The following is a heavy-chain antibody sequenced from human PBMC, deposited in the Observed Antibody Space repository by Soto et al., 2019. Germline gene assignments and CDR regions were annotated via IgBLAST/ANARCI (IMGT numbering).Heavy chain of an antibody. V-gene: IGHV3-53*01. CDR2: IYGGGTT. J-gene: IGHJ4*02. CDR3: VQPTGWPGFDF. CDR1: GFAVSSKY. D-gene: IGHD6-19*01. Sequence: GGGLIQPGGSLRLSCAASGFAVSSKYMTWVRQAPGKGLEWVSVIYGGGTTYYADSVKGRFTISRDPSKNTLYLQMNSLRADATAVYYCVQPTGWPGFDFWGQGTVVTVSS.